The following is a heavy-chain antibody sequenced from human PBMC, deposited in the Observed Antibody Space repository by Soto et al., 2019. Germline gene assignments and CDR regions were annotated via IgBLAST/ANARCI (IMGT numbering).Heavy chain of an antibody. Sequence: QVQLVQSGAEVKKPGASVKVSCKASGYTFTSYGISWVRQAPGQGLEWMGWISADNGNTNYAQKLQGRVTMTTDTSTSTADTELRTLRSDDTAVYYCARPRGYIYGFVYCGKGTLVTVSS. CDR1: GYTFTSYG. J-gene: IGHJ4*02. CDR2: ISADNGNT. CDR3: ARPRGYIYGFVY. D-gene: IGHD5-18*01. V-gene: IGHV1-18*01.